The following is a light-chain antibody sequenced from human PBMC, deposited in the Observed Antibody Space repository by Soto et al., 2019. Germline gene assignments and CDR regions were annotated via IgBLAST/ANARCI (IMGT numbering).Light chain of an antibody. CDR3: QHHNSYSQT. J-gene: IGKJ1*01. CDR2: GAS. Sequence: DIQMTQSPPTLSASVGDRVTITCRDSQSIRHYLAWYQQMPGKAPKLLIYGASTLQSGVPSRFSGSGSGTEFTLTISSLQPDDFGTYFCQHHNSYSQTFGQGTKVEIK. CDR1: QSIRHY. V-gene: IGKV1-5*01.